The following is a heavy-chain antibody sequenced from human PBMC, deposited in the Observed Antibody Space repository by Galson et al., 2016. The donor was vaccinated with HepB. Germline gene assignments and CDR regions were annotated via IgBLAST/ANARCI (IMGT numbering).Heavy chain of an antibody. Sequence: SETLSLTCAVSGGSISTYYWSWIRQPPGRGLEWIGYISYSGYTDYNPSLKSRVTISVDTSKNQFSLKVTSVTAADTAVYYCARGVDYGLDYWGQGTLVTVSS. V-gene: IGHV4-59*01. CDR3: ARGVDYGLDY. D-gene: IGHD4-17*01. CDR2: ISYSGYT. J-gene: IGHJ4*02. CDR1: GGSISTYY.